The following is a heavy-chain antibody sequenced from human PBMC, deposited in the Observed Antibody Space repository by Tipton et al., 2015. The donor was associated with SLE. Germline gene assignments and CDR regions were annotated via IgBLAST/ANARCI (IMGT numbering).Heavy chain of an antibody. CDR3: ARHGIAVYATGSLDY. J-gene: IGHJ4*02. Sequence: TLSLTCTLSGDSISSYHWRWIRQPPRRGLEWIGYLHYGGSTDYNPSLKSRVTISVDRTKNQVSLKLSSVTAADTALYYWARHGIAVYATGSLDYWRQATLVTVSS. CDR2: LHYGGST. V-gene: IGHV4-59*08. D-gene: IGHD6-19*01. CDR1: GDSISSYH.